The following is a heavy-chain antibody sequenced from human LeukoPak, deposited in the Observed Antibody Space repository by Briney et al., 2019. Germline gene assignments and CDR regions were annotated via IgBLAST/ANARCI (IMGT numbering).Heavy chain of an antibody. Sequence: GGSLRLSCAASGFTFSSYSMHWVRQAPGKGLEWVSYISSSSSTIYYADSVKGRFTISRDNAKTSLYLQMNSLRAEDTAVYYWARDRGGWYDWFDPWGKGTLVTVSS. CDR3: ARDRGGWYDWFDP. D-gene: IGHD6-19*01. V-gene: IGHV3-48*04. J-gene: IGHJ5*02. CDR1: GFTFSSYS. CDR2: ISSSSSTI.